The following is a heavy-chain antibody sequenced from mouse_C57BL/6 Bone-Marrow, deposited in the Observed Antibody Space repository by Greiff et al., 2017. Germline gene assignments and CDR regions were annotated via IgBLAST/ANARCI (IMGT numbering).Heavy chain of an antibody. Sequence: EVQLQQSGPELVKPGASVKISCKASGYTFTDYYMNWVKQSHGKSLEWIGDINPNSGGNSYNQKFKGKATWTVDKSSSTAYMEILSLTSEDSAVYYCARPGYYGSSSYYYAMDYWGQGTSVTVSS. CDR3: ARPGYYGSSSYYYAMDY. V-gene: IGHV1-26*01. CDR1: GYTFTDYY. D-gene: IGHD1-1*01. CDR2: INPNSGGN. J-gene: IGHJ4*01.